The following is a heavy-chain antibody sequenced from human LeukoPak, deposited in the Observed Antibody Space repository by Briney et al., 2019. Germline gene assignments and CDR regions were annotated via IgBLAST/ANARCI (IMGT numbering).Heavy chain of an antibody. D-gene: IGHD1-26*01. Sequence: PGGSLRLSCTASGFTFSSYTMNWVRQAPGKGLEWVSLISSSSSDIYYADSVKGRFTISRDNANNSLYLQMSSLRADDTAVYYCARDLGASQHLSWFGPWGQGTLVTVSS. CDR3: ARDLGASQHLSWFGP. CDR1: GFTFSSYT. J-gene: IGHJ5*02. V-gene: IGHV3-21*01. CDR2: ISSSSSDI.